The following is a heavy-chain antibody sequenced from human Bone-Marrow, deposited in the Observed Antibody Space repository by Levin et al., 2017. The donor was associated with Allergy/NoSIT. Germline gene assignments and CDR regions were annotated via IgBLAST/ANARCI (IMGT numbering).Heavy chain of an antibody. Sequence: GESLKISCKVSGYTLTELSMHWVRQAPGKGLEWMGGFDPEDGETIYAQKFQGRVTMTEDTSTDTAYMELSSLRSEDTAVYYCATDPPGYYDSSGYYWGQGTLVTVSS. CDR1: GYTLTELS. J-gene: IGHJ4*02. V-gene: IGHV1-24*01. CDR2: FDPEDGET. D-gene: IGHD3-22*01. CDR3: ATDPPGYYDSSGYY.